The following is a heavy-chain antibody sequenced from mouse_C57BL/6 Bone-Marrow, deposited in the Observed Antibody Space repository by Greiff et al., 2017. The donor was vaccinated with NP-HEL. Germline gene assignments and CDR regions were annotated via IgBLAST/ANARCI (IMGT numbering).Heavy chain of an antibody. J-gene: IGHJ2*01. CDR3: TRFSHYDGYYFDY. CDR1: GYTFTDYE. CDR2: IDPETGGT. D-gene: IGHD1-2*01. Sequence: VQLQQSGAELVRPGASVTLSCKASGYTFTDYEMHWVKQTPVHGLEWIGAIDPETGGTAYNQKFKGKAILTADKSSSTAYMELRSLTSEDSAVYYGTRFSHYDGYYFDYWGQGTTLTVSS. V-gene: IGHV1-15*01.